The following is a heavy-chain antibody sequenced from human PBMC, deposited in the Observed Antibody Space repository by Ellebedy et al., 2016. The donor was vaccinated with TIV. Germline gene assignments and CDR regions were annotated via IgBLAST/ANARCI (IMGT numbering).Heavy chain of an antibody. D-gene: IGHD3-16*01. J-gene: IGHJ4*02. CDR2: INPSGGST. CDR1: GYTFTSYY. Sequence: ASVKVSXXASGYTFTSYYMHWVRQAPGQGLEWMGIINPSGGSTSYAQKFQGRVTMTRDTSTSTVYMELSSLRSEDTAVYYCARDVPSVWGPLGYWGQGTLVTVSS. CDR3: ARDVPSVWGPLGY. V-gene: IGHV1-46*01.